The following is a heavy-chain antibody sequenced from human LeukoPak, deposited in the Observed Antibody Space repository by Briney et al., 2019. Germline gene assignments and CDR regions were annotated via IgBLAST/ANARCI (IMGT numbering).Heavy chain of an antibody. Sequence: QPGGSLRLSCAASGFTFSSYWMHWVRQAPGKGLVWVSRINSDESITSYADSVKGRFTISRDNAKNTLFLQTNGLRAEDTAVYYCARVSLSSGCLSNWGQGTLVTVSS. J-gene: IGHJ4*02. CDR2: INSDESIT. V-gene: IGHV3-74*01. CDR3: ARVSLSSGCLSN. CDR1: GFTFSSYW. D-gene: IGHD6-19*01.